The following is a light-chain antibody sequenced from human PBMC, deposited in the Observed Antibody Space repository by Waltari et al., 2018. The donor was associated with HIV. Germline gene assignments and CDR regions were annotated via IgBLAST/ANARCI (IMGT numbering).Light chain of an antibody. CDR2: END. Sequence: QSALTQPPSASGSPGQSVTISCTGTSSDVGGYNYVSWYQQLPGTAPKLLIYENDKRPSGISDRFSGFKSGSAATLGITGLQTGDEADYYCGTWDRSLSGGVFGGGTKLTVL. CDR1: SSDVGGYNY. CDR3: GTWDRSLSGGV. V-gene: IGLV1-51*02. J-gene: IGLJ2*01.